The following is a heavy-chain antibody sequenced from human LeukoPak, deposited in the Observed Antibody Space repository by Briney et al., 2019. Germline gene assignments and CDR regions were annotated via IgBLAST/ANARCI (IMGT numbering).Heavy chain of an antibody. Sequence: GGSLRLSCAASGFTVSSNYMSWVRQAPGKGLEWVSVIYSGGSTYYADSVKGRFTISRDNARNTVYLQMTSLRAEDSALYFCARDWHYRLDMWGQGAQVTVSS. CDR2: IYSGGST. V-gene: IGHV3-66*01. CDR3: ARDWHYRLDM. CDR1: GFTVSSNY. D-gene: IGHD3-10*01. J-gene: IGHJ4*02.